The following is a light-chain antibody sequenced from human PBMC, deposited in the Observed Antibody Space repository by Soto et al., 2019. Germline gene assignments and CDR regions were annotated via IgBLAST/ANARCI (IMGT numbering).Light chain of an antibody. CDR2: GAS. J-gene: IGKJ4*01. V-gene: IGKV3-15*01. CDR3: QQYNQWPLT. CDR1: QSVNSY. Sequence: ETVMTQSPATLSVSPGERATLSCRAGQSVNSYLAWYQQKPGQAPRLLIRGASARATGIPARFSGSGSGTELPLTISSLQSEDFAVYYCQQYNQWPLTFGGGTK.